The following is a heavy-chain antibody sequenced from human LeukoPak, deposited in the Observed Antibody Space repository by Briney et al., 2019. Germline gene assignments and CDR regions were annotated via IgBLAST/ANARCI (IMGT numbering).Heavy chain of an antibody. D-gene: IGHD2-15*01. V-gene: IGHV1-69*06. CDR1: GGTFSSYA. Sequence: SVKVSCKTSGGTFSSYAISWVRQAPGQGLEWMGGIIPIFGTANYAQKFQGRVTITADKSTSTAYMELSSLRSEDTAVYYCASSYCSGGSCYSLGYYYYMDVWGKGTTVTVSS. CDR2: IIPIFGTA. J-gene: IGHJ6*03. CDR3: ASSYCSGGSCYSLGYYYYMDV.